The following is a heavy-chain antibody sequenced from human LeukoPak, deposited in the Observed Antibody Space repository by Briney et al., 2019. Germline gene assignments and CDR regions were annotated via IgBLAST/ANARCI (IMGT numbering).Heavy chain of an antibody. J-gene: IGHJ4*02. CDR2: IYYTGNT. CDR1: DGSISSSSYY. V-gene: IGHV4-39*07. CDR3: AIQAYSSDDY. D-gene: IGHD6-25*01. Sequence: SETLSLTCIVPDGSISSSSYYWGWIRQPPGKGLEWIGSIYYTGNTYYNPSLKSRVTISVDTSKNQFSLKLSSVTAADTAVYYCAIQAYSSDDYWGQGTLVTVSS.